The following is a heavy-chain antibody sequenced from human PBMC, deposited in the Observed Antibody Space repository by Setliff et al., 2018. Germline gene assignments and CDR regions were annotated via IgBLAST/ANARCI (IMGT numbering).Heavy chain of an antibody. J-gene: IGHJ6*02. CDR2: IQKSGGT. D-gene: IGHD3-10*01. V-gene: IGHV4-61*01. CDR3: ARLSWDGLRYHGLDV. Sequence: PSETLSLTCTVSGDSITSGSVYWSWIRQPPGKGLECIGYIQKSGGTNYNPSLKSRVTISVDTSTNQFSLKLRSVTAADTAVYYCARLSWDGLRYHGLDVWGQGTTVTVSS. CDR1: GDSITSGSVY.